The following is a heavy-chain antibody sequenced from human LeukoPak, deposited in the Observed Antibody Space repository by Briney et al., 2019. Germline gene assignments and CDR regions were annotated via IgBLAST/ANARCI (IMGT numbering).Heavy chain of an antibody. CDR2: INHSGST. CDR3: ASGYYYGSGTTFDY. D-gene: IGHD3-10*01. CDR1: GGSFSGYY. Sequence: SETLSLTCAVYGGSFSGYYWSWIRPPPGKGREWIGEINHSGSTNYNPSLKSRVTISGDKSKNQFYLKLSCVTAADTAVYYCASGYYYGSGTTFDYWGQGTLVTVSS. V-gene: IGHV4-34*01. J-gene: IGHJ4*02.